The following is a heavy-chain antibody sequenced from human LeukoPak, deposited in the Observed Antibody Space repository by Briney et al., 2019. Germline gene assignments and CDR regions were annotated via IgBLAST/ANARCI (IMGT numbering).Heavy chain of an antibody. CDR3: ARVKYSGSYYWDY. V-gene: IGHV1-46*01. J-gene: IGHJ4*02. CDR2: INPSGGTT. Sequence: PWASVKVSCKASGYTFTSYYLDWVRQAPGQGLEWMGKINPSGGTTTYAQKVQGRVTMTRDTSTSTVYMNLSSLRSEDTAVYYCARVKYSGSYYWDYWGQGTLVTVSS. CDR1: GYTFTSYY. D-gene: IGHD1-26*01.